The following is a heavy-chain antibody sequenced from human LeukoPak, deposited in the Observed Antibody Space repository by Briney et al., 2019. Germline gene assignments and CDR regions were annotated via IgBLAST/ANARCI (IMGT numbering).Heavy chain of an antibody. D-gene: IGHD3-22*01. Sequence: ASVKVSCKASGYTFTGYYMHWVRQAPGQGLEWMGRINPNSGGTNYAQKFQGRVTMTRDTSTSTVYMELSSLRSEDTAVYYCARSLGYYYDSSGYPDYWGQGTLVTVSS. CDR2: INPNSGGT. V-gene: IGHV1-2*06. CDR3: ARSLGYYYDSSGYPDY. CDR1: GYTFTGYY. J-gene: IGHJ4*02.